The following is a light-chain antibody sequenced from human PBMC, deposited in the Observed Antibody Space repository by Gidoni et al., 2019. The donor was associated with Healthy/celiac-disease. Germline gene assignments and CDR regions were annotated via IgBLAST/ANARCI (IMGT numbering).Light chain of an antibody. CDR3: QQRSNWPPFT. CDR2: DAS. V-gene: IGKV3-11*01. CDR1: QSVSSY. J-gene: IGKJ3*01. Sequence: EIVLPQSPAPLSLSPGERATLSCRASQSVSSYLAWSQQKPGQAPRLLLYDASNRATAIPARYSGSGSGTDFTLTISSLEPEDCAVYYCQQRSNWPPFTFGPGTKVDIK.